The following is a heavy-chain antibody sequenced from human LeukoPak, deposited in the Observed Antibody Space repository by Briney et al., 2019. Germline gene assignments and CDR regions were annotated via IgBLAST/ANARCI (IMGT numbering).Heavy chain of an antibody. CDR3: SKRWPNTGWHFFDH. CDR2: INEVGDDT. Sequence: SGGSLRLSCAVSGFTFSNYAMSWVRQTPARGLEWVSSINEVGDDTNYVDSVRGRFTVSRDNSKNTLYLQLNSLRAEDTALYYCSKRWPNTGWHFFDHWGPGTLVTVSS. D-gene: IGHD6-19*01. V-gene: IGHV3-23*01. CDR1: GFTFSNYA. J-gene: IGHJ5*02.